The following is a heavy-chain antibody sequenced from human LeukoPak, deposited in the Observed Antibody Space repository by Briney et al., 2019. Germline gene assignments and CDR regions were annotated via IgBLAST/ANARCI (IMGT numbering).Heavy chain of an antibody. J-gene: IGHJ3*02. Sequence: SETLSLTCTVSGGSINRYYWSWIRQPPGKGLEWIGYIYYSGNTNYNPSLKSRVTISVDTSQNQFSLKLSSVTAADTAVYYCATIQRDHAFDIWGQGTMVTVSS. CDR3: ATIQRDHAFDI. CDR2: IYYSGNT. V-gene: IGHV4-59*12. D-gene: IGHD6-25*01. CDR1: GGSINRYY.